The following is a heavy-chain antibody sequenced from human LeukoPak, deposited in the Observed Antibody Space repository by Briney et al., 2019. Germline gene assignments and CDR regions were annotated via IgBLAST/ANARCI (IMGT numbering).Heavy chain of an antibody. CDR3: ARELTFGGVILRFDY. D-gene: IGHD3-16*01. CDR1: GYTFTGYY. J-gene: IGHJ4*02. Sequence: GASVKVSCRASGYTFTGYYMHWVRQAPGQGLEWMGWINPNSGGTNYAQKFQGRVTMTRDTSTSTVYMELSSLRSEDTAVYYCARELTFGGVILRFDYWGQGTLVTVSS. V-gene: IGHV1-2*02. CDR2: INPNSGGT.